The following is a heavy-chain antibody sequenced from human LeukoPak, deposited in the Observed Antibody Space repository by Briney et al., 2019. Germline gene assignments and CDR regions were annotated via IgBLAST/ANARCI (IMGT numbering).Heavy chain of an antibody. J-gene: IGHJ6*03. CDR2: IKQDGSEK. CDR3: ARRESTYQNYYYFYYMDV. V-gene: IGHV3-7*03. CDR1: EITFSSYW. Sequence: GGSLRLSCTSSEITFSSYWMSWVRQPPGKGLEWVANIKQDGSEKYYVDSLKGRFTISRDNAKNSLYLQMNSLRAEDTALYYCARRESTYQNYYYFYYMDVWGKGTTVTVSS.